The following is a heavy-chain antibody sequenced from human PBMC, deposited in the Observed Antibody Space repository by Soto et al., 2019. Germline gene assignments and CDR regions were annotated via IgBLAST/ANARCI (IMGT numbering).Heavy chain of an antibody. CDR1: GGSISSYY. Sequence: SETLSLTCTVSGGSISSYYWSWIRQPPGKGLEWIGYIYYSGSTNYNPSLKSRVTISVDTSKNQFSLKLSSVTAADTAVYYCARHVEQWLVLGRVNWFDPWGQGTLVTVSS. V-gene: IGHV4-59*08. J-gene: IGHJ5*02. CDR2: IYYSGST. D-gene: IGHD6-19*01. CDR3: ARHVEQWLVLGRVNWFDP.